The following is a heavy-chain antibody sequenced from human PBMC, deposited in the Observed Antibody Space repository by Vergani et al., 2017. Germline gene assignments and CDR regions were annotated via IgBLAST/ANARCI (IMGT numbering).Heavy chain of an antibody. CDR3: ARGGGYSSGWYGH. D-gene: IGHD6-19*01. CDR1: GFTFSSYS. Sequence: EVQLVESGGGLVKPGGSLRLSCAASGFTFSSYSMNWVRQARGKGLEWVSSISSSSSYIYYADSVKGRFTISRDNAKNSLYLQMNSLRAEDTAVYYCARGGGYSSGWYGHWGQGTLVTVSS. V-gene: IGHV3-21*01. J-gene: IGHJ5*02. CDR2: ISSSSSYI.